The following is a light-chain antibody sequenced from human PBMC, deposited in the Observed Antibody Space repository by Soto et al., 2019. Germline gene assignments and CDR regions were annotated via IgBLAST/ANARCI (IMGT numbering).Light chain of an antibody. V-gene: IGKV1-9*01. CDR2: GAS. J-gene: IGKJ1*01. CDR1: QGIASS. CDR3: QQLNAYPRT. Sequence: DILLTQSPSFLSASVGDRVTITCRASQGIASSLAWYQQKPGKAPNLLIFGASTLFSGVPSRFSGSGSGTEFPLTIRSLQPEDFATYFCQQLNAYPRTFGRGTKVDIK.